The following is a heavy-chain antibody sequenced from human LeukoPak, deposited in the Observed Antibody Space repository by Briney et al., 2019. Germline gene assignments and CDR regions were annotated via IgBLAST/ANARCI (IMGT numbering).Heavy chain of an antibody. V-gene: IGHV1-2*02. CDR2: INPNSGGT. D-gene: IGHD2-2*01. Sequence: ASVKVSCTASGYTFTGYYMHWVRQAPGQGLEWMGWINPNSGGTNYAQKFQGRVTMTRDTSISTAYMELSRLRSDDTAVYYCARDPIVVVPAASHNWFDPWGQGTLVTVSS. J-gene: IGHJ5*02. CDR1: GYTFTGYY. CDR3: ARDPIVVVPAASHNWFDP.